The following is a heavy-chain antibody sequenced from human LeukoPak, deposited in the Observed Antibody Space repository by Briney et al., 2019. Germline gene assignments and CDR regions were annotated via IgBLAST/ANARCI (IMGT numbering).Heavy chain of an antibody. CDR3: ARDGNWGTTDAYLNY. J-gene: IGHJ4*02. D-gene: IGHD7-27*01. Sequence: GGSLRLSCAASGFTGSNNYVSWVRQAPGKGLEWVAVISYDGSNKYYADSVKGRFTISRDNSKNTLYLQMNSLRAEDTAVYYCARDGNWGTTDAYLNYWGQGTLVTVSS. CDR1: GFTGSNNY. V-gene: IGHV3-30-3*01. CDR2: ISYDGSNK.